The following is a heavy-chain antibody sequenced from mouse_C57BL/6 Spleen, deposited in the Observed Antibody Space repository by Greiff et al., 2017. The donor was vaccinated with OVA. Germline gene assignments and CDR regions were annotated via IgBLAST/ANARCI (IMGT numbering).Heavy chain of an antibody. Sequence: VQLQQSGAELVRPGASVTLSCKASGYTSTDYEMHWVKQTPVHGLEWIGAIDPETGGTAYNQKFKGKAILTADKSSSTAYMELRSLTSEDSAVYYCTRGDGSSSYYFDYWGQGTTLTVSS. CDR3: TRGDGSSSYYFDY. J-gene: IGHJ2*01. CDR1: GYTSTDYE. CDR2: IDPETGGT. D-gene: IGHD1-1*01. V-gene: IGHV1-15*01.